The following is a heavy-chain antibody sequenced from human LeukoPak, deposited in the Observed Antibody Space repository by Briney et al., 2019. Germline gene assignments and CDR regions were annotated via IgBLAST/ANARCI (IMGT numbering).Heavy chain of an antibody. CDR2: IIHIFGTT. J-gene: IGHJ5*02. D-gene: IGHD2-2*01. CDR3: ARDQAKYCSSTSCSAFDP. Sequence: WASVKVSCKASGGTFSSYAISWVRQAPGQGLEWLGGIIHIFGTTNYEQKFQGRVTITTDESTSTAYMELSSLRSEDTAVYYCARDQAKYCSSTSCSAFDPWGQGTLVTVSS. V-gene: IGHV1-69*05. CDR1: GGTFSSYA.